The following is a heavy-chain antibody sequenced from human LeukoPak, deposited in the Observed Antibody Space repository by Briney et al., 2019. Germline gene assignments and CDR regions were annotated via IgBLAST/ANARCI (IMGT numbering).Heavy chain of an antibody. Sequence: KPSETLSLTCAVYGGSFSGYYWSWIRQPPGKGLEWIGEINHSGSTNYNPSLKSRVTISVDTSKNQFSLKLSSVTAADTAVYYCARLNYGSGSSQSNYFDYWGQGTLVTVSS. CDR3: ARLNYGSGSSQSNYFDY. J-gene: IGHJ4*02. CDR1: GGSFSGYY. D-gene: IGHD3-10*01. CDR2: INHSGST. V-gene: IGHV4-34*01.